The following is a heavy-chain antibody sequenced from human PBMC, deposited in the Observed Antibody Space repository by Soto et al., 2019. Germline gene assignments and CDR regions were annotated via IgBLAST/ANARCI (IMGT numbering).Heavy chain of an antibody. D-gene: IGHD2-2*01. CDR2: ISGYNGNT. CDR1: GYIFINYG. V-gene: IGHV1-18*01. J-gene: IGHJ5*02. Sequence: EASVKVSCKASGYIFINYGITWVRRAPGQGLEWMGWISGYNGNTNHAQKFQGRVTMTTDTSTSTAYMELRSLGFDDTAVYYCARDEVPAANWLDPWGQGTLVTVSS. CDR3: ARDEVPAANWLDP.